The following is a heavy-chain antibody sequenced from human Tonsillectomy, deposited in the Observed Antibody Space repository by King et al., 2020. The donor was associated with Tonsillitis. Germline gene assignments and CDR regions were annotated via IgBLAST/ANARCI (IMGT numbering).Heavy chain of an antibody. D-gene: IGHD1-1*01. V-gene: IGHV1-18*01. CDR3: ARGRSGTRAAFDI. CDR1: GYNFISYG. Sequence: QLVQSGAEVEKPGASVKVSCKASGYNFISYGITWVRQAPGQGLEWVGWIRGYNGNTNYAQKLQGRVTMTRDTSTSTVYMELRSLRSDDTAVYYCARGRSGTRAAFDIWGQGTMVTVSS. CDR2: IRGYNGNT. J-gene: IGHJ3*02.